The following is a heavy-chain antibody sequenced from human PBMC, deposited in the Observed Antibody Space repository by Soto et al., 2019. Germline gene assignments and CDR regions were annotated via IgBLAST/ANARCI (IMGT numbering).Heavy chain of an antibody. J-gene: IGHJ4*02. D-gene: IGHD5-12*01. V-gene: IGHV1-69*01. Sequence: QVHLVQSGAEVKKPGSSVKVSCKTSGGTFSDLAFSWVRQATRQGLEWVGGIIPLFGTPNYAREFQGRVSISADESSNTVYMELRSLRSEDTAVYYCASDRVAEMATGGYFDNWGQGTLVTVSS. CDR1: GGTFSDLA. CDR3: ASDRVAEMATGGYFDN. CDR2: IIPLFGTP.